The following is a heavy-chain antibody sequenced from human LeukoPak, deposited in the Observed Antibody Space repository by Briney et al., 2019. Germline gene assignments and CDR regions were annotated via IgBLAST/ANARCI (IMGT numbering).Heavy chain of an antibody. CDR3: ARGPTISETGYFDY. CDR1: GGSFTGYY. CDR2: VNHRGDT. D-gene: IGHD1-1*01. Sequence: SETLSLTCAVSGGSFTGYYWSWVRQAPGKGLQWIAEVNHRGDTNYNPSVKGRGTISVDTSKNQFSLKVTSLTAADTAVYYCARGPTISETGYFDYWGQGTLVTVSS. V-gene: IGHV4-34*01. J-gene: IGHJ4*03.